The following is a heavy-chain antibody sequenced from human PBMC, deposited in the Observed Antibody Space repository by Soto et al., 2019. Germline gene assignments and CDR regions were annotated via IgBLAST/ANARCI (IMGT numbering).Heavy chain of an antibody. D-gene: IGHD2-2*01. CDR1: GGSFSGYY. V-gene: IGHV4-34*01. J-gene: IGHJ4*02. Sequence: SETLSLTCAVYGGSFSGYYWSWIRQPPGKGLEWIGEINHSGSTNYNPSLKSRVTISVDTSKNQFSLKLSSVTAADTAVYYCARRGRSCTSCPDYYFDYWGQGTLVTVSS. CDR3: ARRGRSCTSCPDYYFDY. CDR2: INHSGST.